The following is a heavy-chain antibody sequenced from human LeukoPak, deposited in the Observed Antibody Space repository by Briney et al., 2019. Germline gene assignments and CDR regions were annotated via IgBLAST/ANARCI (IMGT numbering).Heavy chain of an antibody. V-gene: IGHV3-23*01. CDR2: ISGSGGST. CDR1: GSTFSSYA. Sequence: PGGSLRLSCAASGSTFSSYAMSWVRQAPGKGLEWVSAISGSGGSTYYADSVKGRFTISRDNSKNTLYLQMNSLRAEDTAVYYCAKVMTRTMVRGVPPSDYWGQGTLVTVSS. D-gene: IGHD3-10*01. J-gene: IGHJ4*02. CDR3: AKVMTRTMVRGVPPSDY.